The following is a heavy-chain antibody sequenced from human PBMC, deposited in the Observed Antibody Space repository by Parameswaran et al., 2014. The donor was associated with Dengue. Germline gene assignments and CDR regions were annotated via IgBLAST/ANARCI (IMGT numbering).Heavy chain of an antibody. J-gene: IGHJ4*02. D-gene: IGHD5-18*01. Sequence: WIRQPPGKGLEWVSSISISTTYIFYADSVQGRFTISRDNAKNSLYLQMNSLRAEDTAVYYCARDRTPRDNGYRYGDSFEYWGQGALVTVSS. V-gene: IGHV3-21*01. CDR2: ISISTTYI. CDR3: ARDRTPRDNGYRYGDSFEY.